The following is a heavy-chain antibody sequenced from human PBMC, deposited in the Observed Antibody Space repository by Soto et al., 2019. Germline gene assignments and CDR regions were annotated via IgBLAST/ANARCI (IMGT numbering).Heavy chain of an antibody. CDR3: ARDPAGSAPLYYYGMDV. Sequence: GALVKVSCKASGYTFTSYGISWVRQAPGQGLEWMGWISAYNGNTNYAQKLQGRVTMTTDTSTSTAYMELRSLRSDDTAVYYCARDPAGSAPLYYYGMDVWGQGTTVTVSS. CDR2: ISAYNGNT. V-gene: IGHV1-18*01. CDR1: GYTFTSYG. D-gene: IGHD2-15*01. J-gene: IGHJ6*02.